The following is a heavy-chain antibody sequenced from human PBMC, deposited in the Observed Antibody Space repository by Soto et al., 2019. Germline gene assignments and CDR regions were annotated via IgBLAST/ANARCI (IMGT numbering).Heavy chain of an antibody. CDR3: AKGGSYYYDSSGYYQLPPFDY. CDR1: GFTFSSYA. J-gene: IGHJ4*02. V-gene: IGHV3-23*01. D-gene: IGHD3-22*01. Sequence: PGGSLRLSCAASGFTFSSYAMSWVRQAPGKGLEWVSAISGSGGSTYYADSVKGRFTISRDNSKNTLYLQMNSLRAEDTAVYYCAKGGSYYYDSSGYYQLPPFDYWGQGTLVTVSS. CDR2: ISGSGGST.